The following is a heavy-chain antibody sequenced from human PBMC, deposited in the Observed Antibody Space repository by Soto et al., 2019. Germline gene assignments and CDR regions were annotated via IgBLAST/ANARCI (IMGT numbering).Heavy chain of an antibody. CDR1: GFIVSSSY. Sequence: EVQVVESGGGLVQPGGSLRLSCAASGFIVSSSYMSWVRQAPGKGLEWVAVIYSAGSTYYGDSVKGRFTIYRDSSKNTLYLRMASLRAEDPAVYCCARARTRTNFGDGFDPWGQGTLVTGSS. J-gene: IGHJ5*02. CDR3: ARARTRTNFGDGFDP. V-gene: IGHV3-66*01. CDR2: IYSAGST. D-gene: IGHD2-8*01.